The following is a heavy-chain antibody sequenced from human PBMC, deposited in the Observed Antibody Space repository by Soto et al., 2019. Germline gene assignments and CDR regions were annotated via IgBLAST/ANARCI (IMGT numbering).Heavy chain of an antibody. CDR1: GYTFTSYG. CDR3: ARDLGDGRFLEWFPRAYFDY. Sequence: ASVKVSCKASGYTFTSYGISWVRQAPGQGLEWMGWISAYNGNTNYAQKLQGRVTMTTDTSTSTAYMELRSLRSDDTAVYYCARDLGDGRFLEWFPRAYFDYWGQGTLVTFSS. J-gene: IGHJ4*02. CDR2: ISAYNGNT. V-gene: IGHV1-18*01. D-gene: IGHD3-3*01.